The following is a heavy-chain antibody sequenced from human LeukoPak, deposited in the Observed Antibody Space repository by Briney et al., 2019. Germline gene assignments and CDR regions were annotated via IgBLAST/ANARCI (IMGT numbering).Heavy chain of an antibody. CDR1: GFTFGKYW. J-gene: IGHJ4*02. CDR2: IKLDGSEK. D-gene: IGHD3-3*01. Sequence: GGSLRLSCVASGFTFGKYWMSWVRQAPGKGLEWVANIKLDGSEKNYVDSVKGRFTISRDNTKNSLYLQMNSLRVEDTAVFYCARDQYDTWSRRGNFDSWGQGTLVTVSS. CDR3: ARDQYDTWSRRGNFDS. V-gene: IGHV3-7*03.